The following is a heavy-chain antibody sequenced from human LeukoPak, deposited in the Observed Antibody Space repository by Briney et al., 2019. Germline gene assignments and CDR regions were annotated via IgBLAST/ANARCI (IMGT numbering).Heavy chain of an antibody. CDR2: LHYSGST. Sequence: PAETLSLTCTVSGGSISSDYWSWIRQPPGKGLEWIGYLHYSGSTNYNPSLKSRVTISADTSKNQFSPKLSSVTAADTAVYYCAREGGPYRPLDYSGQGTLVTVAS. CDR1: GGSISSDY. V-gene: IGHV4-59*12. J-gene: IGHJ4*02. CDR3: AREGGPYRPLDY.